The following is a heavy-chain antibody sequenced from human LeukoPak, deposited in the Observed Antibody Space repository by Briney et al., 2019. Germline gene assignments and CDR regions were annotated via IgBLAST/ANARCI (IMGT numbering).Heavy chain of an antibody. D-gene: IGHD3-10*01. V-gene: IGHV3-33*06. Sequence: GGSLRLSCAASGFSISSYGMHWVRQAPGKGLEWVAVIWYDGSNKYYADSVKGRFTISRDNSKNTLYLQMNSLRAEDTAVYYCAKGGTYYYGSGSYWTSDYWGQGTLVTISS. CDR2: IWYDGSNK. CDR1: GFSISSYG. CDR3: AKGGTYYYGSGSYWTSDY. J-gene: IGHJ4*02.